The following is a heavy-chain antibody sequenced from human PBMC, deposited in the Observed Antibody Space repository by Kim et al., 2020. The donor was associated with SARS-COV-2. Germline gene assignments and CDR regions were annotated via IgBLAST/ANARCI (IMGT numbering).Heavy chain of an antibody. J-gene: IGHJ3*02. CDR2: INTNTGNP. Sequence: ASVKVSCKASGYTFTSYAMNWVRQAPGQGLEWMGWINTNTGNPTYAQGFTGRFVFSLDTSVSTAYLQISSLKAEDTAVYYCARGLLQGWEVPAATPGIAAAAPHPGIWGQGTMVTVSS. D-gene: IGHD6-13*01. V-gene: IGHV7-4-1*02. CDR1: GYTFTSYA. CDR3: ARGLLQGWEVPAATPGIAAAAPHPGI.